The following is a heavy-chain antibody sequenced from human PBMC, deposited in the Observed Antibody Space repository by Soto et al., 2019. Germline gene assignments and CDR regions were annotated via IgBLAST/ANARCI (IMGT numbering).Heavy chain of an antibody. D-gene: IGHD3-3*01. J-gene: IGHJ4*02. CDR3: ATRVVPAAMLTYYDFWSGYPDFDY. V-gene: IGHV3-23*01. CDR2: ISGSGGST. Sequence: EVQLLESGGGLVQPGGSLRLSCAASGFTFSSYAMSWVRQAPGKGLEWVSAISGSGGSTYYADSVKGRFTISRDNSKNTLYLQMNSLRADDTAVYYCATRVVPAAMLTYYDFWSGYPDFDYWGQGTLVTVSS. CDR1: GFTFSSYA.